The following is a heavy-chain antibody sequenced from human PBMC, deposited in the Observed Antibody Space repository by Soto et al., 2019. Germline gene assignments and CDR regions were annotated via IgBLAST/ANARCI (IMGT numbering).Heavy chain of an antibody. CDR2: IIPIFGTA. CDR3: AAYSNYEGSPFDY. Sequence: SVKVSCKASGGTFSSYAISWVRQAPGQGLEWMGGIIPIFGTANYAQKFQGRVTITADESTSTAYMELSSLRSEDTAVYYCAAYSNYEGSPFDYWGQGTLVTVSS. CDR1: GGTFSSYA. V-gene: IGHV1-69*13. J-gene: IGHJ4*02. D-gene: IGHD4-4*01.